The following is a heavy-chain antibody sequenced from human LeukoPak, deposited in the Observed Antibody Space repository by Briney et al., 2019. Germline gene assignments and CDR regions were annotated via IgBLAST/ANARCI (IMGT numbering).Heavy chain of an antibody. V-gene: IGHV3-66*01. J-gene: IGHJ4*02. CDR1: GFTVSSNY. D-gene: IGHD3-3*01. Sequence: GGSLRLSCAASGFTVSSNYMSWVRQAPGKGLEWVSVIYSGDNTYYADSVKGRFTISRDISKNTLYLQMNSLRAEDTAVYYCAKDSADFWSGYYTGLDYWGQGTLVTVSS. CDR3: AKDSADFWSGYYTGLDY. CDR2: IYSGDNT.